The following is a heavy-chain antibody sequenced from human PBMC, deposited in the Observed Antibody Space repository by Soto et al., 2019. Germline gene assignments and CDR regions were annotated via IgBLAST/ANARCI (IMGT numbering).Heavy chain of an antibody. Sequence: QVQLLESGPGLVKPSETLSLTCTVSGGSISNYYWSWIRQPPGKGLEWIGYIYYNGRTNYNPSLKSRVTISVDTSKNQFSLKLSSVTAADTAVYYCARHPRGLHTFDYWGQGTLVTVSS. V-gene: IGHV4-59*08. CDR2: IYYNGRT. CDR1: GGSISNYY. CDR3: ARHPRGLHTFDY. D-gene: IGHD3-10*01. J-gene: IGHJ4*02.